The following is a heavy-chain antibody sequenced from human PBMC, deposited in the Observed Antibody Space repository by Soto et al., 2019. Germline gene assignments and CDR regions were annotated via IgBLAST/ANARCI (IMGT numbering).Heavy chain of an antibody. J-gene: IGHJ6*02. CDR1: GFTFGDYA. V-gene: IGHV3-49*03. Sequence: GGSLRLSCTASGFTFGDYAMSWFRQAPGKGLEWVGFIRSKAYGGTTEYAASVKGRFTISRDDSKSIAYLQMNSLKTEDTAVYYCTRDRLEVLRSCSSTSCYGDYYYGMDVWGQGTTVTVSS. CDR3: TRDRLEVLRSCSSTSCYGDYYYGMDV. CDR2: IRSKAYGGTT. D-gene: IGHD2-2*01.